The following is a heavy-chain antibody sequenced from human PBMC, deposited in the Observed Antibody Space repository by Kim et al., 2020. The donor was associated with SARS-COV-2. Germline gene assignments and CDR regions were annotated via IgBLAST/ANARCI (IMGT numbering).Heavy chain of an antibody. D-gene: IGHD3-22*01. V-gene: IGHV1-24*01. Sequence: ASVKVSCKVSGYTLTELSMHWVRQAPGKGLEWMGGFDPEDGETIYAQKFQGRVTMTEDTSTDTAYMELSSLRSEDTAVYYCATDPLPSYYDSSVDYWGQGTLVTVSS. J-gene: IGHJ4*02. CDR1: GYTLTELS. CDR2: FDPEDGET. CDR3: ATDPLPSYYDSSVDY.